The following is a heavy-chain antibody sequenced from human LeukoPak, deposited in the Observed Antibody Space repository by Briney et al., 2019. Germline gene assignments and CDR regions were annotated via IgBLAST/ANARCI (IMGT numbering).Heavy chain of an antibody. D-gene: IGHD3-3*01. CDR2: ISSSGSTI. CDR3: ARHDYTGAFDY. J-gene: IGHJ4*02. Sequence: GRSLRLSCAASGFTFSSYEMNWVRQAPGKGLEWVSYISSSGSTIYYADSVKGRFTISRDNAKNSLYLQMNSLRAEDTAVYYCARHDYTGAFDYWGQGTLVTVSS. CDR1: GFTFSSYE. V-gene: IGHV3-48*03.